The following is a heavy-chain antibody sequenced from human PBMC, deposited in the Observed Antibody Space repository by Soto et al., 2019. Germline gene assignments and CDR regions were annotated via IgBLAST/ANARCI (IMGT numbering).Heavy chain of an antibody. CDR1: GGSIRNGDYY. Sequence: PSETLSLTCTVSGGSIRNGDYYWGWLRQPPGKGREWIAYVYYSATTYSHPSLNSRVSISVDTSENQFSLRLTSVTAADTAVYYCVTVNLVGAAYYFDYWGPGTLVTVSS. CDR3: VTVNLVGAAYYFDY. J-gene: IGHJ4*02. CDR2: VYYSATT. V-gene: IGHV4-30-4*01. D-gene: IGHD1-26*01.